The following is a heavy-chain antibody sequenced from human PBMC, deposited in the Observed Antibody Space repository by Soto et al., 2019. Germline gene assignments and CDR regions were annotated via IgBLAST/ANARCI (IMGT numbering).Heavy chain of an antibody. CDR3: ARGVTAGVDY. CDR2: MQPSSGRT. Sequence: ASVKVSCKASGGSFSSFAFSWVRQAPGQGLERMGWMQPSSGRTGYAQKFQGRVTMTRDTSINTAYMELSSLTSDDTAFYYCARGVTAGVDYWRQGTLVTVSS. D-gene: IGHD1-26*01. V-gene: IGHV1-8*02. CDR1: GGSFSSFA. J-gene: IGHJ4*02.